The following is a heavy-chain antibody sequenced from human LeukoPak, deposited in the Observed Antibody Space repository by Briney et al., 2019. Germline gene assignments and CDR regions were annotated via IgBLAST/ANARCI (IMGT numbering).Heavy chain of an antibody. CDR1: GGSIRSYY. J-gene: IGHJ5*02. CDR3: ARGKITAAGNWFDP. Sequence: ASETLSLTCTVSGGSIRSYYWSWIRQPPGKGLEWIGYIYYSGSTNYNPSLKSRVTISVATSKNQFSLKLSSVTAADTAVYYCARGKITAAGNWFDPWGQGTLVTVSS. D-gene: IGHD6-13*01. V-gene: IGHV4-59*01. CDR2: IYYSGST.